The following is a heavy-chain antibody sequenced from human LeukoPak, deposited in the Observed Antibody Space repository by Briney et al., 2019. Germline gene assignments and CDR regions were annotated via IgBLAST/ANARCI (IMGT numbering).Heavy chain of an antibody. CDR3: TRDAGWLIDY. D-gene: IGHD3-16*01. J-gene: IGHJ4*02. V-gene: IGHV4-59*01. CDR2: FYNSGRS. CDR1: DDSISDYY. Sequence: PSETLSLTCTVSDDSISDYYRGWIRQPPGKGLEWIGYFYNSGRSTYNPSLKSRVTISADTSKNHFSLKLNSVTTADTAVYYCTRDAGWLIDYWGQGILVTVSS.